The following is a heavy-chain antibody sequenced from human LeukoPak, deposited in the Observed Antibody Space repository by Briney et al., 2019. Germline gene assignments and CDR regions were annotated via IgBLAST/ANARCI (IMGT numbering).Heavy chain of an antibody. CDR2: MNPNSGNT. V-gene: IGHV1-8*02. J-gene: IGHJ5*02. CDR3: ARGSVLLWFGEFNP. D-gene: IGHD3-10*01. Sequence: PSVKVSCKASGYTFTGYYMHWVRQATGQGLEWMGWMNPNSGNTGYAQKFQGRVTMTRNTSISTAYMGLSSLRSEDTAVYYCARGSVLLWFGEFNPWGQGTLVTVSS. CDR1: GYTFTGYY.